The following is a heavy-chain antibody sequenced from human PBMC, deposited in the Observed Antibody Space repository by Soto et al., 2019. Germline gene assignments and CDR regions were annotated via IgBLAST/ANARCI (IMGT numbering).Heavy chain of an antibody. Sequence: PGVSLRLSCAASGFSVSRKYMTWVRQAPGKGLEWVSVIYSGGDTYYADSVKGRFTISRDNSKNTLYLQMNSLRAEDTAVYYCASAAVTAPDYWGQGT. V-gene: IGHV3-53*01. CDR1: GFSVSRKY. J-gene: IGHJ4*02. CDR2: IYSGGDT. D-gene: IGHD2-21*02. CDR3: ASAAVTAPDY.